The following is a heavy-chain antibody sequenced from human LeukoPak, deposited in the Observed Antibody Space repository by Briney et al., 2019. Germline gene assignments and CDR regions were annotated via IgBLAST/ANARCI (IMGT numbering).Heavy chain of an antibody. D-gene: IGHD3-16*01. J-gene: IGHJ4*02. CDR1: GGSISSGSYY. V-gene: IGHV4-61*02. CDR2: IYTSGST. Sequence: SETLSLTCTVPGGSISSGSYYWSWIRQPAGKGLEWIGRIYTSGSTNYNPSLKSRVTISVDTSKNQFSLKLSSVTAADTAVYYCARDGGSLGYWGQGTLVTVSS. CDR3: ARDGGSLGY.